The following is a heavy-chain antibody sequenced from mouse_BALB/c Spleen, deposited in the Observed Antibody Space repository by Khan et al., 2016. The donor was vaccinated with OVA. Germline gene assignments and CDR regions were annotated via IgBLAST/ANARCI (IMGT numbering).Heavy chain of an antibody. D-gene: IGHD2-4*01. CDR1: GFTFSDYY. CDR3: ARDVDYDGYYTMDY. J-gene: IGHJ4*01. V-gene: IGHV5-4*02. Sequence: EVQLLETGGGLVNPGGSLKLSCAASGFTFSDYYMYWVRQTPEKRLVWVATISDGGNYTYYPDDLKGRFPLSRDHAKNSPYLQMSSLKSEDTAVYYCARDVDYDGYYTMDYWGQGTSVTVSS. CDR2: ISDGGNYT.